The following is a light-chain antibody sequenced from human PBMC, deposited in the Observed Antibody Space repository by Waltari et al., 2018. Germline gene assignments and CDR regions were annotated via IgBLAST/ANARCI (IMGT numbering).Light chain of an antibody. V-gene: IGKV1-13*02. CDR2: DAA. CDR1: QGISNP. Sequence: AIQLTQSPSSLSASVGDSVTITCRASQGISNPLAWYRQKPGKAPKLLIYDAATLESGVPSRFSGSGSGTDFTLTISSLQPEDFATYYCQQFNSYPQTFGQGTKLEIK. J-gene: IGKJ2*01. CDR3: QQFNSYPQT.